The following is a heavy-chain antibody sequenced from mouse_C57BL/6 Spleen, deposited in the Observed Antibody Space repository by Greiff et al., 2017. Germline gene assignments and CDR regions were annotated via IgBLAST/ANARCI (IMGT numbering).Heavy chain of an antibody. Sequence: EVQLVESGGGLVKPGGSLKLSCAASGFTFSDHGMPWVRQAPEKGLEWVAYISSGSSTIYYADTVKGRFIISRDNAKNTLFLQMTSLRSEDTAMSCCAGDYYSRPDYWGQGTTLTVSS. CDR1: GFTFSDHG. CDR3: AGDYYSRPDY. V-gene: IGHV5-17*01. CDR2: ISSGSSTI. D-gene: IGHD1-1*01. J-gene: IGHJ2*01.